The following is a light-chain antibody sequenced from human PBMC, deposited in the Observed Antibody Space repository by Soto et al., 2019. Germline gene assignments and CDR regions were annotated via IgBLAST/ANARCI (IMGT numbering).Light chain of an antibody. CDR3: GKRDLSVGAEV. CDR2: ETN. V-gene: IGLV1-51*02. J-gene: IGLJ1*01. CDR1: SSKIGNNY. Sequence: SVLTQPPSVSAAPGQKVTISCSGNSSKIGNNYVSWYQHLPGTAPKLLIYETNKRPSGIPDRFYGYKSGTSTTLGITGLPFGGDSEYHCGKRDLSVGAEVFGTGTKVTDL.